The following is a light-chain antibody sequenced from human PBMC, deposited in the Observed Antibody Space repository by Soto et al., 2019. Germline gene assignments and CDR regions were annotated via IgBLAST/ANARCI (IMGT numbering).Light chain of an antibody. J-gene: IGLJ1*01. CDR2: EVS. Sequence: QSALTQPASVSGSPGQSITISCTGTSSDVGGYNYVSWYQQHPGKAPKLMIYEVSNRPSGVSNRFSGSKSGNTASLTISGLQAEDEADYYCSSYPSIITIYVFGSGTKVTVL. CDR1: SSDVGGYNY. V-gene: IGLV2-14*01. CDR3: SSYPSIITIYV.